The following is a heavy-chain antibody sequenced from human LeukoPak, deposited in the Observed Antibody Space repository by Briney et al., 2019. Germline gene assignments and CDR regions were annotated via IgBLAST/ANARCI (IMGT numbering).Heavy chain of an antibody. CDR2: INPNSGGT. D-gene: IGHD4-17*01. V-gene: IGHV1-2*02. CDR1: GYTFTGYY. Sequence: ASVKVSCKASGYTFTGYYMHWVRQAPGQGXXWMGWINPNSGGTNYAQKFQGRVTMTRDTSISTAYMELSRLRSDDTAVYYCARDLTPGDQGIYYYGMDVWGQGTTVTVSS. CDR3: ARDLTPGDQGIYYYGMDV. J-gene: IGHJ6*02.